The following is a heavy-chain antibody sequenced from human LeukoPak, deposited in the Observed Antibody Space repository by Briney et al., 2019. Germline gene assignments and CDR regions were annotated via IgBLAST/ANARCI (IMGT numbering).Heavy chain of an antibody. D-gene: IGHD6-19*01. V-gene: IGHV4-39*07. CDR1: GGSISSSSYY. J-gene: IGHJ4*02. CDR2: IYYSGST. Sequence: SETLSLTCTVSGGSISSSSYYWGWIRQPPGKGLEWIGSIYYSGSTYYNPSLKSRVTISVDTSKNQFSLKLSSVTAADTAVYYCARRVRVRGWPLDYWGQGTLVTVSS. CDR3: ARRVRVRGWPLDY.